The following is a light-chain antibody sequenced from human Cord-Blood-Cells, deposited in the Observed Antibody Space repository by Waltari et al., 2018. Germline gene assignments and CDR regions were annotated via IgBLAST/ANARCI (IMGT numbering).Light chain of an antibody. J-gene: IGKJ5*01. V-gene: IGKV3-11*01. CDR2: DAS. Sequence: EIVLTQSPATLSLSPGERATLSCRASQSVSSYLAWYQQKPGKAPRLLIYDASNRATGSPARFSGSGSGTDFTLTISSLEPEDFAVYYCQQRSNWPPFTFGQGTRLEIK. CDR3: QQRSNWPPFT. CDR1: QSVSSY.